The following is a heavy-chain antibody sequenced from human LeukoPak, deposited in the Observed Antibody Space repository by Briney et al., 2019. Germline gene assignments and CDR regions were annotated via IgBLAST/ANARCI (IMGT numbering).Heavy chain of an antibody. J-gene: IGHJ4*02. CDR2: IWSDGSTK. V-gene: IGHV3-33*01. CDR1: GFTFRNYG. Sequence: QPGGSLRLSCAASGFTFRNYGIHWVRQAPGKGLEWVAVIWSDGSTKYYAESVQGRFTISRDTSKNRLYLQLNSLRVEDTAVFYCARDTSSSWYYFDHGGQGTLVTVSS. D-gene: IGHD6-13*01. CDR3: ARDTSSSWYYFDH.